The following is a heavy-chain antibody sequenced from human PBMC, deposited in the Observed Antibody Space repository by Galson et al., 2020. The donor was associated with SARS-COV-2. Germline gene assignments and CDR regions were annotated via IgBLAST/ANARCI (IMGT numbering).Heavy chain of an antibody. J-gene: IGHJ4*02. Sequence: GESLKISCSASGFIFSDYAMHWVRQAPGKGLEYVSALSSNGGTSFYADSVNGRFTMSRDNSNNMFYLQMTGLRVEDTALYYCLADSSTRQSDWGQGTLGTVAS. CDR3: LADSSTRQSD. CDR1: GFIFSDYA. CDR2: LSSNGGTS. D-gene: IGHD2-2*01. V-gene: IGHV3-64D*09.